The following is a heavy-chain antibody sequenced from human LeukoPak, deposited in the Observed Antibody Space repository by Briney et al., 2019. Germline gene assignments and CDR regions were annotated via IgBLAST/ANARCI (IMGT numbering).Heavy chain of an antibody. V-gene: IGHV4-59*01. D-gene: IGHD1-7*01. CDR1: GGSISPYY. J-gene: IGHJ6*03. CDR2: IYYSGST. Sequence: PSETLSLTCTVSGGSISPYYWSWIRQPPGKGLEWIGYIYYSGSTNYNPSLKSRVTISVDTSKNQFSLKLSSVTAADTAVYYCARGGYSWNYGYYYYYYMDVWGKGTTVTVSS. CDR3: ARGGYSWNYGYYYYYYMDV.